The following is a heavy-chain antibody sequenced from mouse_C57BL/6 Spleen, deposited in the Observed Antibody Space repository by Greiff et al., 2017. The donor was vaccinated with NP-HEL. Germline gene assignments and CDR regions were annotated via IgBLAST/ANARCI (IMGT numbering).Heavy chain of an antibody. J-gene: IGHJ2*01. CDR2: IDPETGGT. CDR3: TRNSNYDY. CDR1: GYTFTDYE. Sequence: VQLQQSGAELVRPGASVTLSCKASGYTFTDYEMHWVKQTPVHGLEWIGAIDPETGGTAYNQKFKGKVILTADKSSSTAYMELRSLTSEDSAVYYCTRNSNYDYWGQGTTLTVSS. D-gene: IGHD2-5*01. V-gene: IGHV1-15*01.